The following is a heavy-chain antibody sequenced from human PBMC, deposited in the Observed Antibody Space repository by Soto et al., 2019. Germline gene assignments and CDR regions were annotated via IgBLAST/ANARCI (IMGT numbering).Heavy chain of an antibody. Sequence: GASVKVSCKASGYTFTSYAMHWVRQAPGQRLEWMGWINAGNGNTKYSQKFQGRVTITRDNSDNTLHLQMNSLRDDDTAIYYCAKRRLNTITSLSDWWGQGVQVTVSS. CDR1: GYTFTSYA. J-gene: IGHJ1*01. V-gene: IGHV1-3*01. D-gene: IGHD3-16*02. CDR3: AKRRLNTITSLSDW. CDR2: INAGNGNT.